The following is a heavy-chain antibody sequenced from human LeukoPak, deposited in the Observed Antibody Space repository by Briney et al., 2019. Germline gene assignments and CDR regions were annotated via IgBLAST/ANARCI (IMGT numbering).Heavy chain of an antibody. V-gene: IGHV3-21*01. D-gene: IGHD6-19*01. CDR3: ARGRAHELHSGWYLPFDY. CDR1: GFTFSTYN. CDR2: ITSSSSYK. J-gene: IGHJ4*02. Sequence: GGSLRLSCEASGFTFSTYNMNWVRQAPGKRLEWVSSITSSSSYKYYADSVKGRFTISRDNAKNSLYLQMNSLRAEDTAVYYCARGRAHELHSGWYLPFDYWGQGTLVTVSS.